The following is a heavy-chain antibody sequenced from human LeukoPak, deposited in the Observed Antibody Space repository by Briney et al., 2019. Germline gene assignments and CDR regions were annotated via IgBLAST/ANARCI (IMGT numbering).Heavy chain of an antibody. CDR3: ARADYSSTWSHDYYYMDV. D-gene: IGHD6-13*01. Sequence: ASVKVSCKASGYTFGTHWMHWVRQAPGQGLEWMGIINPSGDFRSYAQKFQGRVTVTRDMSTRTVYMELSDLEPEDTAVYYCARADYSSTWSHDYYYMDVWGKGTTVTVSS. V-gene: IGHV1-46*01. CDR2: INPSGDFR. J-gene: IGHJ6*03. CDR1: GYTFGTHW.